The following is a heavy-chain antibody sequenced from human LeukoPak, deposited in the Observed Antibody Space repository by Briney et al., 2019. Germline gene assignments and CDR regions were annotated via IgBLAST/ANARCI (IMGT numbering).Heavy chain of an antibody. Sequence: SGGSLRLSCAASGFTFSSYWMSWVRQAPGKGLEWVANIKQDGSEKNYVDSVKGRFTISRDNAKNSLYLQMNSLRAEDTAVYYCARVFAYYYYYMDVWGKGTTVTVSS. CDR1: GFTFSSYW. CDR3: ARVFAYYYYYMDV. D-gene: IGHD3-3*01. CDR2: IKQDGSEK. J-gene: IGHJ6*03. V-gene: IGHV3-7*01.